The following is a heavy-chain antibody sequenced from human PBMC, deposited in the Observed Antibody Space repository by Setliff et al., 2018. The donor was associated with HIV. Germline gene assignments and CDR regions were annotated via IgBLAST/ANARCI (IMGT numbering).Heavy chain of an antibody. CDR2: VGAVGSPT. D-gene: IGHD3-10*01. Sequence: SLRLSCAASGFTFSNYAMGWVRQGPGKGLEWVSTVGAVGSPTHYAESVRGRFTISKDNSKSTLSLQMNSLRGEDTAVYFCAKVFAFGIDGFDIWGQGTMVTVSS. CDR1: GFTFSNYA. V-gene: IGHV3-23*01. CDR3: AKVFAFGIDGFDI. J-gene: IGHJ3*02.